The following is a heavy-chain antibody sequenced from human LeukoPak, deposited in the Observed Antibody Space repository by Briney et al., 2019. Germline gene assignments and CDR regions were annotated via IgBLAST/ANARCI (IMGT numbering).Heavy chain of an antibody. CDR1: GGTFSSYA. J-gene: IGHJ5*02. CDR3: PRDGLGYCSSTSCAAWFDP. CDR2: IIPIFGTA. Sequence: ASVKASCKASGGTFSSYAISWVRQAPGQGVEWMGGIIPIFGTANYAQKFQGRVTITADESTSTAYIELSSMRSEDTAVYYCPRDGLGYCSSTSCAAWFDPWGQGTLVTVSS. D-gene: IGHD2-2*01. V-gene: IGHV1-69*13.